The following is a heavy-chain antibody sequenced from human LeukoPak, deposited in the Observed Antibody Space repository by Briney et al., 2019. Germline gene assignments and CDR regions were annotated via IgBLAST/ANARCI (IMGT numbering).Heavy chain of an antibody. CDR2: INPNSGGT. D-gene: IGHD5-12*01. CDR1: GYTFTSYD. J-gene: IGHJ4*02. CDR3: ARTIRPGGPTVGF. V-gene: IGHV1-2*02. Sequence: ASVKVSCKASGYTFTSYDINWVRQATGQGLEWMGWINPNSGGTNYAQKFQGRVTMTRDTSISTAYMELSRLRSDDTAVYYCARTIRPGGPTVGFWGQGTLVTVSS.